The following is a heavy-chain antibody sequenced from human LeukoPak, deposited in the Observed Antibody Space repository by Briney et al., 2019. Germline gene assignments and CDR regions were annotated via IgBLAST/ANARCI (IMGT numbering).Heavy chain of an antibody. D-gene: IGHD3-22*01. CDR1: GGTFSSYA. J-gene: IGHJ3*02. CDR3: ARGITYYYDSSGYYGAFDI. Sequence: SVKVSCKASGGTFSSYAISWVRQAPGQGLEWMGGIIPIFGTANYAQKFQGRVTITADESTSIAYMELSSLRSEDTAVYYCARGITYYYDSSGYYGAFDIWGQGTMVTVSS. CDR2: IIPIFGTA. V-gene: IGHV1-69*13.